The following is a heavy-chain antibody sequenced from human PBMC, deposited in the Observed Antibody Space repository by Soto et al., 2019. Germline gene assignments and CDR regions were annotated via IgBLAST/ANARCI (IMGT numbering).Heavy chain of an antibody. V-gene: IGHV1-69*13. D-gene: IGHD5-12*01. CDR1: GGTFSSYA. Sequence: SVKVSCKASGGTFSSYAISWVRQAPGQGLEWMGGIIPIFGTANYAQKFQGRVTITADESTSTAYMELSSLRSEDTAVYYCATEYSGYESLLFDYWGQGALVTVSS. CDR3: ATEYSGYESLLFDY. CDR2: IIPIFGTA. J-gene: IGHJ4*02.